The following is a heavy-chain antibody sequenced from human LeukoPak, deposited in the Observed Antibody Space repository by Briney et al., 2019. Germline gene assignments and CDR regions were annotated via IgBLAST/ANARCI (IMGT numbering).Heavy chain of an antibody. CDR2: ISYDGSNK. CDR1: EFTFSSYA. J-gene: IGHJ4*02. V-gene: IGHV3-30*18. D-gene: IGHD3-10*01. CDR3: AKDRYPYGSGSLDY. Sequence: PGGSLRLSCAASEFTFSSYAMHWVRQAPGKGLEWVAVISYDGSNKYYADSVKGRFTISRDNSKNTLYLQMNSLRAEDTAVYYCAKDRYPYGSGSLDYWGQGTLVTVSS.